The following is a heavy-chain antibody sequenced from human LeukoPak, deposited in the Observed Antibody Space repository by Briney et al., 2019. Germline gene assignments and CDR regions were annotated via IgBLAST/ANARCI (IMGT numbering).Heavy chain of an antibody. CDR1: GFTFSNYW. CDR2: IKQDGSQK. J-gene: IGHJ4*02. CDR3: AKEQWLAQSAYFDY. Sequence: GGSLRLSCAASGFTFSNYWMSWVRQAPGKGLEWVANIKQDGSQKYYVDSVKGRFTISRDNAKNSLYLQMNSLRAEDTAIYYCAKEQWLAQSAYFDYWGQGTLVTVSS. D-gene: IGHD6-19*01. V-gene: IGHV3-7*03.